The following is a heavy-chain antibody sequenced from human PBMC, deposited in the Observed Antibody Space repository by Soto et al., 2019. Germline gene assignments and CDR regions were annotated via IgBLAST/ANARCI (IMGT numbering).Heavy chain of an antibody. CDR3: GRLFCTTVSCYVNM. J-gene: IGHJ4*02. D-gene: IGHD2-2*01. CDR1: GASISSDS. V-gene: IGHV4-59*01. Sequence: PSETLSLTFSVSGASISSDSWIWIRQPPGKGLQWIGYVYYSGSTNYDPSLKSRATIAVDTSKNQLSLNLTSVTAADTAVYYCGRLFCTTVSCYVNMWGRGTLVTVSS. CDR2: VYYSGST.